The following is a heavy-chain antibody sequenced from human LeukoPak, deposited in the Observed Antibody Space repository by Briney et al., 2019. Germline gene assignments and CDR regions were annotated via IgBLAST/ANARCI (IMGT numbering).Heavy chain of an antibody. CDR3: ARTIVGADDAFDI. Sequence: SETLSLTCTVSGGSISSYYWSWIRQPPGKGLEWIGYIYYSGSTNYNPSLKSRVTISVDTSKNQFSPKLSSVTAADTAVYYCARTIVGADDAFDIWGQGTMVTVSS. V-gene: IGHV4-59*08. J-gene: IGHJ3*02. CDR1: GGSISSYY. D-gene: IGHD1-26*01. CDR2: IYYSGST.